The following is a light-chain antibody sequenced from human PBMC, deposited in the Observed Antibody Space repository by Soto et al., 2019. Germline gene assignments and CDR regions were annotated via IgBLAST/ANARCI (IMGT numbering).Light chain of an antibody. V-gene: IGLV1-36*01. CDR2: YND. CDR1: NSNIGSNA. Sequence: QSVLTQSPSVSGAPRQSVNISCSGNNSNIGSNAVHWYQQLPGKAPKLLMYYNDMLPSGVSDRFSGSKSGTSASLVISGLQSEDEGDYYCATWDDRLTAWVFGGGTKLTVL. CDR3: ATWDDRLTAWV. J-gene: IGLJ3*02.